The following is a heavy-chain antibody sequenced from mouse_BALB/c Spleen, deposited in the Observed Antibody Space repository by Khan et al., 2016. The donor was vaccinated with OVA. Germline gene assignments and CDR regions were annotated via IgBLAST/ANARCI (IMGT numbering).Heavy chain of an antibody. D-gene: IGHD2-14*01. V-gene: IGHV1-80*01. CDR2: IYPGDGDS. J-gene: IGHJ3*01. Sequence: QVQLQPSGAELVRPGSSVKISCKASGYAFNSYWMNWVKQRPGQGLEWIGQIYPGDGDSKYNGKFKGKATLTADKSSSTAYMQLSSLTSEDSAVYFCARKDYRYDGFAYWDQGTLVTVSA. CDR3: ARKDYRYDGFAY. CDR1: GYAFNSYW.